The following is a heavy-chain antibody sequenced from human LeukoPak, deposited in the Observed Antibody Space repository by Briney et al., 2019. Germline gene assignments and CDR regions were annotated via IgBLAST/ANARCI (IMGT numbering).Heavy chain of an antibody. D-gene: IGHD3-22*01. Sequence: ASVKVSCKASGGTFSSYAISWVRQAPGQGLEWMGGIIPIFGTANYAQKFQGRVTITADESTSTAYMELSSLRSEDTAVYYCARGSDSYYYYDSSGHDAFDIWGQGTMVTVSS. J-gene: IGHJ3*02. CDR2: IIPIFGTA. CDR3: ARGSDSYYYYDSSGHDAFDI. CDR1: GGTFSSYA. V-gene: IGHV1-69*13.